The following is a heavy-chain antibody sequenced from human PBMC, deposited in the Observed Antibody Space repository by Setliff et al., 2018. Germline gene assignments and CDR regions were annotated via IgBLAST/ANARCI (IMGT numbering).Heavy chain of an antibody. CDR1: GYAFGSSG. Sequence: VKVSCKASGYAFGSSGISWVRQAPGQGLEWMGWISAYNGYIVYAQKFQGRVTMTTDTSTTTAYMEVRSLRSDDTAVYYCARDRKEIVVKPPAASLDYWGQGTQVTVSS. V-gene: IGHV1-18*01. CDR3: ARDRKEIVVKPPAASLDY. D-gene: IGHD2-2*01. J-gene: IGHJ4*02. CDR2: ISAYNGYI.